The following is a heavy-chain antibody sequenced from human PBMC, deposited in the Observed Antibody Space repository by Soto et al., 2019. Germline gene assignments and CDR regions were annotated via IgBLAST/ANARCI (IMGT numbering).Heavy chain of an antibody. Sequence: QVQLVEYGGGVVQPGRSLRLSCAASGFTFSSYGMHWVRQAPGKGLEWVAVISYDGSNKYYADSVKGRFTISRDNSKNTLYLQMNSLRAEDTAVYYCAKDLFGGTMVREVNEFDPWGQGTLVTVSS. D-gene: IGHD3-10*01. CDR2: ISYDGSNK. CDR3: AKDLFGGTMVREVNEFDP. J-gene: IGHJ5*02. V-gene: IGHV3-30*18. CDR1: GFTFSSYG.